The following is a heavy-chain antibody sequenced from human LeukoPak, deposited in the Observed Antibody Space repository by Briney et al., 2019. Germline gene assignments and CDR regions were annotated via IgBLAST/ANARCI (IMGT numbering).Heavy chain of an antibody. Sequence: GESLKISCKGSGYTFTSCAMNWVRQAPGQGLEWMGWINTNTGNPTYAQGFTGRFVFSLDTSVSTAYLQISSLKAEDTAVYYCTRQGPGYCGSTSCYGVDYWGQGTLVTVSS. CDR3: TRQGPGYCGSTSCYGVDY. V-gene: IGHV7-4-1*02. D-gene: IGHD2-2*01. J-gene: IGHJ4*02. CDR2: INTNTGNP. CDR1: GYTFTSCA.